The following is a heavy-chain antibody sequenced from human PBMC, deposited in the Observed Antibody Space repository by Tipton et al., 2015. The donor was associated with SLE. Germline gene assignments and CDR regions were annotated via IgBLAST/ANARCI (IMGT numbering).Heavy chain of an antibody. D-gene: IGHD3-9*01. CDR1: GFTFSSYA. CDR3: AKAGDILTGYQPLDY. CDR2: IWYDGSNK. Sequence: SLRLSCAASGFTFSSYAMHWVRQAPGKGLEWVAVIWYDGSNKYYADSVKGRFTISRDNSKNTLYLQMNSLRAEDTAVYYCAKAGDILTGYQPLDYWGQGTLVTVSS. J-gene: IGHJ4*02. V-gene: IGHV3-33*06.